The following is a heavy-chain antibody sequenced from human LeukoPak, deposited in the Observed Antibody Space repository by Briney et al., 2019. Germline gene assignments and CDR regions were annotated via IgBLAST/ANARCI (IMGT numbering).Heavy chain of an antibody. Sequence: GGSLRLSCAASGFTFSSYWMSWVRQAPGKGLEWVANIKQDGSEKYYVDSVKGRFTISRDNAKNSLYLQMNSLRAEDTAVYYCARDALQKWLPLDYWGQGTLVTVSS. D-gene: IGHD6-19*01. CDR3: ARDALQKWLPLDY. J-gene: IGHJ4*02. CDR1: GFTFSSYW. V-gene: IGHV3-7*01. CDR2: IKQDGSEK.